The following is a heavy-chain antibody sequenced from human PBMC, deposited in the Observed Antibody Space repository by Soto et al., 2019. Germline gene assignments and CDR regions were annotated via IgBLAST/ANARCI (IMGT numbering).Heavy chain of an antibody. Sequence: EVQLLESGGGLVQPGGSLRLSCAASGFTFSNYAMSWVRQAPGKGLEWVSGISGSGGISGGGGTTYYADSVKGRFTISRDSSKNTLYLQIDSLSAEDTAAYYCAKAPGGYYDILTGYYYYMDVWGKGTTVTVSS. CDR1: GFTFSNYA. D-gene: IGHD3-9*01. V-gene: IGHV3-23*01. CDR3: AKAPGGYYDILTGYYYYMDV. J-gene: IGHJ6*03. CDR2: ISGSGGISGGGGTT.